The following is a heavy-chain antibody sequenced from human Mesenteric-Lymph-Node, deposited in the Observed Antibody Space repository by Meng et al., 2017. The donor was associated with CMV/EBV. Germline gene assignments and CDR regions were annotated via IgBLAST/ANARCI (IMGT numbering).Heavy chain of an antibody. CDR3: AKDDVLAAAGNYYYYGMDV. J-gene: IGHJ6*02. V-gene: IGHV3-74*01. Sequence: GESLKISCVTSGFTFSSSWMHWVRQAPGKGLEWVSRIYSDGKNTKYADSVKGRFTISRDNAKNALFLQMNSLRAEDTAVYYCAKDDVLAAAGNYYYYGMDVWGQGTTVTVS. D-gene: IGHD6-13*01. CDR2: IYSDGKNT. CDR1: GFTFSSSW.